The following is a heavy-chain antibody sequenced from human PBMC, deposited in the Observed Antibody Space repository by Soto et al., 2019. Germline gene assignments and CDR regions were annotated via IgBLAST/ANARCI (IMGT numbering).Heavy chain of an antibody. CDR1: GYSISSGYS. CDR2: IYHSAST. Sequence: PSETLSLTCAVSGYSISSGYSWGWIRQPPRKRPEWTACIYHSASTYYNSSLNSRVTLSVDSSQTQYSVMLSCVTAADRAVYSCASGAATLTAGWFDPWGEGTVVPVS. V-gene: IGHV4-38-2*01. CDR3: ASGAATLTAGWFDP. D-gene: IGHD4-17*01. J-gene: IGHJ5*02.